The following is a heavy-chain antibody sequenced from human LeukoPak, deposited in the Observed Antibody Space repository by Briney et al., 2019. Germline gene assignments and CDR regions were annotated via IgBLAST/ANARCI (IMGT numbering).Heavy chain of an antibody. V-gene: IGHV3-9*01. CDR2: ISWNSGSI. D-gene: IGHD5-24*01. J-gene: IGHJ6*03. Sequence: GGSLRLSCAASGFTFDDYAMHWVRQAPGKGLEWVSGISWNSGSIGYADSVKGRFTISRDNAKNSLYLQMNSLRAEDTALYYCASGSLGDGYGVGDYYQYMDVWGKGTTVTVSS. CDR3: ASGSLGDGYGVGDYYQYMDV. CDR1: GFTFDDYA.